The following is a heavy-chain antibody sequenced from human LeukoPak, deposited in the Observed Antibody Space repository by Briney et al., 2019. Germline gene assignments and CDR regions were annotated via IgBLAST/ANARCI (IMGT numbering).Heavy chain of an antibody. CDR3: AREVLLVWELNRYYYYYGMDV. CDR1: GFTFSSYA. Sequence: PGGSLRLSCAASGFTFSSYAMHWVRQAPGKGLEWVAVISYDGSNKYYADSVKGRFTISRDNSKNTLYLQMNSLRAEDTAVYYCAREVLLVWELNRYYYYYGMDVWGQGTTVTVSS. CDR2: ISYDGSNK. D-gene: IGHD1-26*01. J-gene: IGHJ6*02. V-gene: IGHV3-30-3*01.